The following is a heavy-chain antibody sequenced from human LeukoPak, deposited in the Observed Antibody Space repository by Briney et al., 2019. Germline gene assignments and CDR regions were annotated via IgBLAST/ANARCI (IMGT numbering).Heavy chain of an antibody. Sequence: GGSLRLSCTPSGFTFSSYAMHWVRQAPGKGLGWVAVIWIDGSNTYYADSVKGRFTISRDNSKNTLYLQMNSLRAEDTAVYYCARGAQSGGYSGPFDIWGQGTMVTVSS. CDR1: GFTFSSYA. V-gene: IGHV3-33*01. D-gene: IGHD1-26*01. J-gene: IGHJ3*02. CDR3: ARGAQSGGYSGPFDI. CDR2: IWIDGSNT.